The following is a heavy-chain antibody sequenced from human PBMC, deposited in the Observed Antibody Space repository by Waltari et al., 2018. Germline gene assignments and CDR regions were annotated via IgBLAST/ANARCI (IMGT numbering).Heavy chain of an antibody. D-gene: IGHD3-22*01. CDR3: ARGTDYDSSGYYYKHFDP. CDR2: INFSGKK. V-gene: IGHV4-38-2*02. CDR1: GTSVGSGFY. J-gene: IGHJ5*02. Sequence: QVQVQESGPGLVKPSETLSLSCLVSGTSVGSGFYWGWIRQSAEKGLEWIGSINFSGKKFYSPSLRGRVTLSVDTSKNEVSLSLTSVTAADSAIYFCARGTDYDSSGYYYKHFDPWGQGTHVTVSS.